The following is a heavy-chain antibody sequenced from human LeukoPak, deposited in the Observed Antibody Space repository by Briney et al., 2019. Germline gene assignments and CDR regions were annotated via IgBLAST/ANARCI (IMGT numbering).Heavy chain of an antibody. J-gene: IGHJ4*02. CDR3: ARAAYSDGWSYVYFDY. D-gene: IGHD6-19*01. V-gene: IGHV4-59*01. Sequence: SKTLSLTCTVSGGSISGYYWHWIRQPPGKGLEWIGYISRSGGTNYNPSLKSRVTISRDTSKNQFSLILTSLTAAGTAVYFCARAAYSDGWSYVYFDYWGQGTLVTVSS. CDR2: ISRSGGT. CDR1: GGSISGYY.